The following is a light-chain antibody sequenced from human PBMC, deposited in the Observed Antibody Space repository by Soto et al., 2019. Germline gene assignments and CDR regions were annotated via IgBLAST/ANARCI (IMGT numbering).Light chain of an antibody. CDR1: QGIRND. CDR2: STS. V-gene: IGKV1-6*01. CDR3: LQDYNYPLT. J-gene: IGKJ4*01. Sequence: IQMPQSHSSLSASVGDRVTITCRASQGIRNDLGWYQQKPGKAPKLLIYSTSTLQSGVPSRFTGSGSGTDFTLTISSLQPEDFATYYCLQDYNYPLTFGGGTKVDI.